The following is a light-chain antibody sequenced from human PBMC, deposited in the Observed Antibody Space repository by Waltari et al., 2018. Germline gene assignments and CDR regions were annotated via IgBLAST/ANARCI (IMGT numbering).Light chain of an antibody. CDR2: SAS. CDR1: QGISSY. Sequence: DIQLTQSPSSLSASVGDRVTITYRVSQGISSYLNWYRQKPGKVPKLLIYSASNLQSGVPSRFSGSGSGTDFTLTISSLQPEDVATYYGKRTYNAPPSTFGGGTK. CDR3: KRTYNAPPST. V-gene: IGKV1-27*01. J-gene: IGKJ4*01.